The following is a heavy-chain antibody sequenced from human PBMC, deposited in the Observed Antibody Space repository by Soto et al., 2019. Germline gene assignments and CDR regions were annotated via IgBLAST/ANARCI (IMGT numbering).Heavy chain of an antibody. D-gene: IGHD4-17*01. V-gene: IGHV1-8*01. Sequence: QVQLVQSGAEVKKPGASVKVSCKASGYTFTSYDINWVRQATGQGLEWMGWMNPNSGNTGYAQQFQGRVTMTRNTSISTADMELSSLKSEDPAVYYCARSINDSGDRHWGQGPLVTVSS. CDR2: MNPNSGNT. CDR3: ARSINDSGDRH. J-gene: IGHJ4*02. CDR1: GYTFTSYD.